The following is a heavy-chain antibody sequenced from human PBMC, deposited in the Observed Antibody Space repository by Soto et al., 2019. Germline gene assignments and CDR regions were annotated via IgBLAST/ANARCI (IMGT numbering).Heavy chain of an antibody. Sequence: TLSLTCAVSGGSISSSNWWSWVRQPPGKGLEWIGEIYHSGSTNYNPSLKSRVTISVDKSKNQFSLKLSSVTAADTAVYYCARSQYYDSNGYYLDYWGQGTLVTVSS. CDR3: ARSQYYDSNGYYLDY. J-gene: IGHJ4*02. V-gene: IGHV4-4*02. D-gene: IGHD3-22*01. CDR2: IYHSGST. CDR1: GGSISSSNW.